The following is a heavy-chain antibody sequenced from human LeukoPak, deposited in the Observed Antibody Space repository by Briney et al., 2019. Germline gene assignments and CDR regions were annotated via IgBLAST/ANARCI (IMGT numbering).Heavy chain of an antibody. Sequence: SETLSLTCAVSGGSISSGGYSWSWIRQPPGKGLEWIGYLYHSGSTYYNPSLKSRVTISVDRSKNQFSLKLSSVTAADTAVYYCARGGYSSGWYTKNVWGQGTLVTVSS. CDR3: ARGGYSSGWYTKNV. CDR2: LYHSGST. CDR1: GGSISSGGYS. J-gene: IGHJ4*02. V-gene: IGHV4-30-2*01. D-gene: IGHD6-19*01.